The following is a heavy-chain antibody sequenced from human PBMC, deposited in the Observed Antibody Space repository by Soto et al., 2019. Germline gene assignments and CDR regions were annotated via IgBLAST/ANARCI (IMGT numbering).Heavy chain of an antibody. V-gene: IGHV1-69*18. Sequence: QVQLVQSGAEVKKPGSSVKVSCKASGGTFNTYSFGWLRQAPGQGLQWMGSIIPFIGAPNYAQNFQDRVTITADESTTTAYMELSGLKSEDTAVYFCARGGDSRSLRAFYSYGFDVWGQGTSVTVSS. CDR2: IIPFIGAP. CDR1: GGTFNTYS. D-gene: IGHD6-6*01. J-gene: IGHJ6*02. CDR3: ARGGDSRSLRAFYSYGFDV.